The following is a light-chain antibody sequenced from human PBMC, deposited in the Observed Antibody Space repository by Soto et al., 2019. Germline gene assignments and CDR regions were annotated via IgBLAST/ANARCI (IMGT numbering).Light chain of an antibody. CDR1: SRDVGGYGY. CDR3: SSYERSNTYV. CDR2: DVS. Sequence: QSVLTQPASVSGSPGQSITISCTGTSRDVGGYGYVSWYQQHPGKAPKLIIYDVSNRPSGVSIRFSGSKSGNTASLTISGLQAEDEADYYCSSYERSNTYVFGTGTKVTVL. V-gene: IGLV2-14*03. J-gene: IGLJ1*01.